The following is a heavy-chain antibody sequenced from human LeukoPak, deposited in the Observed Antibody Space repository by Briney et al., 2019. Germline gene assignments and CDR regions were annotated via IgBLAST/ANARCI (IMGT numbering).Heavy chain of an antibody. V-gene: IGHV3-23*01. CDR3: AKDRTATGYSSVKIHYYMDV. D-gene: IGHD6-25*01. J-gene: IGHJ6*03. CDR2: ISGSGGST. CDR1: GFTFSSYA. Sequence: GGSLRLSCAASGFTFSSYAMSWVRQAPGKGLEWVSAISGSGGSTYYADSVKGRFTISRDNSKNTLYLQMNSLRAEDTAVYYCAKDRTATGYSSVKIHYYMDVWGKGTTVTVSS.